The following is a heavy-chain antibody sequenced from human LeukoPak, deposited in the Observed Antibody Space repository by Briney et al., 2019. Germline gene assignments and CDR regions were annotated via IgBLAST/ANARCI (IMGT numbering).Heavy chain of an antibody. D-gene: IGHD3-10*02. CDR1: GYTFTGYY. J-gene: IGHJ4*02. Sequence: ASVKVSCKASGYTFTGYYMHWVRQAPGQGLEWMGWINPNSGGTNYAQKFQGRVTMTRDTSISTAYMELSRLRSDDTAVYYCARDPRLDLFEDYFDCWGQGTLVTVSS. CDR2: INPNSGGT. CDR3: ARDPRLDLFEDYFDC. V-gene: IGHV1-2*02.